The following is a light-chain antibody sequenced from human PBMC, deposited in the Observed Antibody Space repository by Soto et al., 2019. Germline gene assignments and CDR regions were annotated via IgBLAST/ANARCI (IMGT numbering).Light chain of an antibody. CDR3: SSYTTSDTWV. CDR1: SSDIGAYNH. V-gene: IGLV2-14*01. Sequence: QSALTQPASVSGSPRQSITISCTGTSSDIGAYNHVSWYQQYPGKAPTLMIYEVTNRPSGVSSRFSGSKSGNTASLTISGLQAEDEGDYYCSSYTTSDTWVFGGGTKVTVL. CDR2: EVT. J-gene: IGLJ3*02.